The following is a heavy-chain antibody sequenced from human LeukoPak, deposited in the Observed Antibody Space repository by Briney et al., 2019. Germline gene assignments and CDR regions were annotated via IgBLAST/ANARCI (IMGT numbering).Heavy chain of an antibody. Sequence: SETLSLTCAVYGGSFSGYYWSWIRQPPGKGLEWIGEINHSGSTNYNPSLKSRVTISVDTSKNRFSLKLSSVTAADTAVYYCARGPTSDWYFDLWGRGTLVTVSS. J-gene: IGHJ2*01. CDR1: GGSFSGYY. CDR3: ARGPTSDWYFDL. CDR2: INHSGST. V-gene: IGHV4-34*01.